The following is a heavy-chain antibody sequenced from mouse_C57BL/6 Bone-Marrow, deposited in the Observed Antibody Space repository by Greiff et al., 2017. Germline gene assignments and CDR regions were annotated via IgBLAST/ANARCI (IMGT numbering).Heavy chain of an antibody. Sequence: QVQLQQPGAELVRPGSSVKLSCKASGYTFTSYWMDRVKQRPGQGLEWIGNIYPSDSETHYNQKFKDKATLTVDKSSSTAYMQLSSLTSEDSAVYYCARVDYGNYGAWFAYWGQGTLVTVSA. CDR3: ARVDYGNYGAWFAY. CDR1: GYTFTSYW. D-gene: IGHD2-1*01. V-gene: IGHV1-61*01. CDR2: IYPSDSET. J-gene: IGHJ3*01.